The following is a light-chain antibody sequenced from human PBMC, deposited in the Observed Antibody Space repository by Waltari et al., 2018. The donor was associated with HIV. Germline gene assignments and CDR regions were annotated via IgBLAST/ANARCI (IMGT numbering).Light chain of an antibody. CDR3: CSYAGSYTWV. CDR1: SSDVGTSNY. CDR2: DVN. J-gene: IGLJ3*02. Sequence: QSALTQPRSVSGSPGQSVTISCTGTSSDVGTSNYVSWYQQHPGKAPKLMIYDVNKRPSGVPDRFSGSKSGNTASLTISGLQADDEADYYCCSYAGSYTWVFGGGTKLTVL. V-gene: IGLV2-11*01.